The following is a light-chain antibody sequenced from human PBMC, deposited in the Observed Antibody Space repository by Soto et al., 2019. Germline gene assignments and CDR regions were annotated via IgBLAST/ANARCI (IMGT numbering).Light chain of an antibody. CDR3: QTWDTGSVI. Sequence: QPVLTQSPSASASLGASVKFTCTLSRGHSSYAIAWHQQQPEKGPRYLMKLNSDGSHNKGDGIPDRFSGSSSGAERYLTISSLQSEDEADYYCQTWDTGSVIFGGGTKVTVL. J-gene: IGLJ2*01. CDR1: RGHSSYA. CDR2: LNSDGSH. V-gene: IGLV4-69*01.